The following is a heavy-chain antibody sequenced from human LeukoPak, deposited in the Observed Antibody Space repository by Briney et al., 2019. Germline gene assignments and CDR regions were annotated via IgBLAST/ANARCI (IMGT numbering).Heavy chain of an antibody. CDR3: ARDRSSLGLWFGGLRN. J-gene: IGHJ4*02. CDR2: IYSDGSST. D-gene: IGHD3-10*01. V-gene: IGHV3-74*01. Sequence: AGGSLRLSCAASGFTFSSYWMHWVRQAPGKGPVWVSRIYSDGSSTNYADSVKGRFTISRDNAKNTLYLQMNSLRAEDTAVYYCARDRSSLGLWFGGLRNWGQGTLVTVSS. CDR1: GFTFSSYW.